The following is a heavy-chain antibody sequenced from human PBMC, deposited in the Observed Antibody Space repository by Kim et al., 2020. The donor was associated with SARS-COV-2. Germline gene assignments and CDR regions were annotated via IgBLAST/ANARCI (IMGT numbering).Heavy chain of an antibody. V-gene: IGHV3-7*01. D-gene: IGHD6-6*01. CDR1: GFTFTNYG. CDR3: ARIGYSSSSLDY. J-gene: IGHJ4*02. Sequence: GGSLRLSCAASGFTFTNYGMTWVRQAPGKGLEWMANIKQDGGVKYYVDSLKGRFTISRDNPKNSLYLQMNSLRAEDTAVYYCARIGYSSSSLDYWGQGTLVTVSS. CDR2: IKQDGGVK.